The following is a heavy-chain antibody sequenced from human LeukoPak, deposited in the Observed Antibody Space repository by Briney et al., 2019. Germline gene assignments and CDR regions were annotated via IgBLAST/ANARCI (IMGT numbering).Heavy chain of an antibody. Sequence: GGSLRLSCAASGFTFSDYSLSWVRQAPGKGLEWVSSISSSRNYKYYSDSVKGRFTISADNAKYSLDLQMNSLRVEDTALYYCARGSSGAGYYFDYWGLGTLVTVSS. CDR2: ISSSRNYK. D-gene: IGHD3-22*01. V-gene: IGHV3-21*01. CDR3: ARGSSGAGYYFDY. J-gene: IGHJ4*02. CDR1: GFTFSDYS.